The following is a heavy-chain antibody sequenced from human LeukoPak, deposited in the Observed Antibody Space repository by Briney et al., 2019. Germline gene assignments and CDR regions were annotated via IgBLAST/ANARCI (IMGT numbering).Heavy chain of an antibody. CDR1: GFTFSHYA. J-gene: IGHJ4*02. CDR3: ARSPPGRTNWNYYDY. D-gene: IGHD1-1*01. Sequence: GGSLRLSCAASGFTFSHYAMHWVRQAPGKGLEFVSVIGPIGVYTYYANSVKGRFTISRDNSKSTVSLQMGSLRDEDMAVYYCARSPPGRTNWNYYDYWGRGTLVTVSS. CDR2: IGPIGVYT. V-gene: IGHV3-64*01.